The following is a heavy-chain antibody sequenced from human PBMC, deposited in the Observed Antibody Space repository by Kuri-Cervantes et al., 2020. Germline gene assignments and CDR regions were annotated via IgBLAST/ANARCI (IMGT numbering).Heavy chain of an antibody. CDR2: IYYSGST. V-gene: IGHV4-39*07. CDR3: ARVIAAAGLTFDY. J-gene: IGHJ4*02. CDR1: GGSISSSSYY. D-gene: IGHD6-13*01. Sequence: SETLSLTCTVSGGSISSSSYYWGWIRQPPGKGLEWIGSIYYSGSTYYNPSLKSRVTISVDTSKNQFSLKLSSVTAADTAVYYCARVIAAAGLTFDYWGQGTLVTVSS.